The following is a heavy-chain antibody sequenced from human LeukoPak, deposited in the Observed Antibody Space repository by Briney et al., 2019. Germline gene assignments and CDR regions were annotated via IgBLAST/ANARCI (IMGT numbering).Heavy chain of an antibody. Sequence: ASVKVSCKASGYTFTTYDINWVRQATGQGLEWMGWMNPNSGYTGYAQKFQGRVTITRDTSISTAYMELSSLRSEDTAVYYWARVAGSIDYWGQGTLDTVSS. D-gene: IGHD6-19*01. V-gene: IGHV1-8*03. J-gene: IGHJ4*02. CDR3: ARVAGSIDY. CDR1: GYTFTTYD. CDR2: MNPNSGYT.